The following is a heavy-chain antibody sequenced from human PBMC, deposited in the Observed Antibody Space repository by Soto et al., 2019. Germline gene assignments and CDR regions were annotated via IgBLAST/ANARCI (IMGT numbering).Heavy chain of an antibody. D-gene: IGHD2-15*01. CDR2: ISGSGGST. CDR3: AKGRIVVVPLDY. CDR1: GFTFISYA. V-gene: IGHV3-23*01. Sequence: GGALRVSCAASGFTFISYAMSWVRQAPGKGLEWVSAISGSGGSTYYADSVKGRFTISRDNSKNTLYLQMNSLRAEDTAVYYCAKGRIVVVPLDYWGQGTLVTVSS. J-gene: IGHJ4*02.